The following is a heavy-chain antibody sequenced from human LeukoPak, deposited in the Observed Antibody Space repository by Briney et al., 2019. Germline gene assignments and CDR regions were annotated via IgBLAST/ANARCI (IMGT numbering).Heavy chain of an antibody. V-gene: IGHV3-23*01. Sequence: PGGSLRLSCAASGFTFSSYAMSWVRQAPGKGLEWVSAISGSGGSTYYADSVEGRFTISRDNSKHTLYLQMNSLRAEDTAVYYCAKDHGFGEFNWFDPWGQGTLVTVSS. CDR1: GFTFSSYA. D-gene: IGHD3-10*01. CDR3: AKDHGFGEFNWFDP. CDR2: ISGSGGST. J-gene: IGHJ5*02.